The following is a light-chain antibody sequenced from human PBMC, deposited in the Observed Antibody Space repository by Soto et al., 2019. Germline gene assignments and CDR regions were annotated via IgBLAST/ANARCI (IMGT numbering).Light chain of an antibody. CDR3: QSYDISLSVV. CDR1: SSNIGAGYD. J-gene: IGLJ2*01. CDR2: GNS. V-gene: IGLV1-40*01. Sequence: QSVLTQPPSVSEAPGQRVTISCTGSSSNIGAGYDVHWYQHLPGTAPKLLIYGNSNRPSGVPDRFSGSKSGTSASLAITGLQAEDEADYYCQSYDISLSVVFGGGTKLTVL.